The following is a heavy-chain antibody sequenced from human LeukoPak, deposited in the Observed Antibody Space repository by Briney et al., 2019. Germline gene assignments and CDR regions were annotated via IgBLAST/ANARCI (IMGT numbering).Heavy chain of an antibody. V-gene: IGHV3-7*01. CDR3: ARDSEGGYDYDPFFDY. J-gene: IGHJ4*02. CDR1: GFTFSSYW. D-gene: IGHD5-12*01. CDR2: IKQDGSEK. Sequence: PGGSLRLSCAASGFTFSSYWMSWVRQAPGKGLEWVANIKQDGSEKYYVDSVKGRFTISRDNAKNSLYLQMNSLRAEDTAVYYCARDSEGGYDYDPFFDYWGQGTLLTVSS.